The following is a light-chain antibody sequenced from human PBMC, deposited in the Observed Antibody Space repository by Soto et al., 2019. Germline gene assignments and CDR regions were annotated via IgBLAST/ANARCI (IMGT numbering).Light chain of an antibody. Sequence: QSVLTQPPSVSGAPGQRVTISCTGSSSNIGAGYDVHWYQQLPGTAPNLLIYRNSNRPSGVPDRFSGSKSGTSGSLAITGLQAEDEADYYCQSYDSSLSGSVFGGGTKLTVL. CDR1: SSNIGAGYD. J-gene: IGLJ2*01. CDR3: QSYDSSLSGSV. V-gene: IGLV1-40*01. CDR2: RNS.